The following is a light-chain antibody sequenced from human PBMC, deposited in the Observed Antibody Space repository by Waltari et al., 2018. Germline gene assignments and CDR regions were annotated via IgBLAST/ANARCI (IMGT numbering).Light chain of an antibody. CDR2: GAS. V-gene: IGKV3-15*01. CDR3: QQYNLWPPWT. Sequence: EIVMTQSPATLSVSPGARATLSCRASHSISSHLAWYQQQPGQAPRLLIYGASTRATGIPARFSGSGSGTEFTLTINSLQSEDVAVYYCQQYNLWPPWTFGQGTKVEIK. CDR1: HSISSH. J-gene: IGKJ1*01.